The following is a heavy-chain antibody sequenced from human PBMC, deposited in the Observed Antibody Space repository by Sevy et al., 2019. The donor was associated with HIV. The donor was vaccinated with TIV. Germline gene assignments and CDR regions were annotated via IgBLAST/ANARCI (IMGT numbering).Heavy chain of an antibody. CDR1: GGSFSSGNYY. CDR3: ARVDRAYYDGSAFDF. V-gene: IGHV4-61*02. Sequence: SETLSLTCTVSGGSFSSGNYYWSWIRQPAGKGLEWIGRIYNSGSTNYNPSLKSRVTISVNTSKNQFSLRLSSVTAADTAVYYCARVDRAYYDGSAFDFWGQGTLVTVSS. J-gene: IGHJ4*02. CDR2: IYNSGST. D-gene: IGHD3-22*01.